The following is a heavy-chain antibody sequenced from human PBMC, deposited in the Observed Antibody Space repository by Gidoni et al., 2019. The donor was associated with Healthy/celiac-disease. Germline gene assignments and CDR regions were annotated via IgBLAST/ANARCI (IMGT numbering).Heavy chain of an antibody. Sequence: QVQLQESGPGLVKPSQTLSLTCTVSGCSISSGGYYWSWIRQHPGKGLEWIGYIYYSGSTYYNPSLKSRVTISVDTSKNQFSLKLSSVTAADTAVYYCARDRGSSGNFDYWGQGTLVTVSS. J-gene: IGHJ4*02. V-gene: IGHV4-31*03. CDR2: IYYSGST. CDR3: ARDRGSSGNFDY. CDR1: GCSISSGGYY. D-gene: IGHD6-19*01.